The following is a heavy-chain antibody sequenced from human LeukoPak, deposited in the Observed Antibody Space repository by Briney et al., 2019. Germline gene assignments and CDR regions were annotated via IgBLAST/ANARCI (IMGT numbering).Heavy chain of an antibody. V-gene: IGHV3-53*01. CDR2: IYKSCGT. D-gene: IGHD6-13*01. CDR3: ARQCVSSFHYFDY. J-gene: IGHJ4*02. Sequence: PGGSLRLSCAAFGFTVSSNYMNWVRQAPGKGLEWVSVIYKSCGTYYADSVKGRFTISRDNSKNTLYLQMNRLRAEDTAVYYCARQCVSSFHYFDYWGQGTLDTLSS. CDR1: GFTVSSNY.